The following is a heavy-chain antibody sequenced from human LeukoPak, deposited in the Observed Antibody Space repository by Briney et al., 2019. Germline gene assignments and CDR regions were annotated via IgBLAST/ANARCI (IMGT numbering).Heavy chain of an antibody. CDR1: GCIFTSYW. J-gene: IGHJ4*02. D-gene: IGHD3-22*01. CDR3: ARGSGYYHQPGSLLDY. CDR2: IYPGNSDT. V-gene: IGHV5-51*01. Sequence: GESLKISCKGSGCIFTSYWIGWVRQVRGKGLEWMGIIYPGNSDTRYRPSLQGQVTISADKSIRTAYLQWSSLKASDTAMYYCARGSGYYHQPGSLLDYWGQGTLVTVSS.